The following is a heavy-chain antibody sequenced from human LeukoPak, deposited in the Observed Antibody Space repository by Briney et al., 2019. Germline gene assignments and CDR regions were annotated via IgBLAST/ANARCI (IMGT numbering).Heavy chain of an antibody. CDR2: IYYSGST. CDR1: GGSISSGDYY. D-gene: IGHD3-3*01. Sequence: SQTLSLTCTVSGGSISSGDYYWSWIRQPPGKGLEWIGYIYYSGSTYYNPSLKSRVTISVDTSKNQFSLKLSSVTAADTAVYYCARHLHYDFWSGYPDAFDIWGQGTMVTVSS. V-gene: IGHV4-30-4*01. J-gene: IGHJ3*02. CDR3: ARHLHYDFWSGYPDAFDI.